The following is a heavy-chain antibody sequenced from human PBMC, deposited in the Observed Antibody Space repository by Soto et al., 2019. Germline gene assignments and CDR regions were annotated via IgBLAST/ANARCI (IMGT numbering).Heavy chain of an antibody. J-gene: IGHJ4*02. CDR1: GGSISSGDYY. D-gene: IGHD4-17*01. Sequence: QVQLQESGPGLVKPSQTLSLTCTVSGGSISSGDYYWSWIRQPPGKGLEWIGFIYYSGSTYYNPSLKSRVTISVDTSKNQFSLKLSSVTDADTAVYYCASQSRITTAFGYWGQGTLVTVSS. V-gene: IGHV4-30-4*01. CDR2: IYYSGST. CDR3: ASQSRITTAFGY.